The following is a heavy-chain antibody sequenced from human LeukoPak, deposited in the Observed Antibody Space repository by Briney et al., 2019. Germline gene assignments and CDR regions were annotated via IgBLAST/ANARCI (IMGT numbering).Heavy chain of an antibody. CDR3: ARAYSGSYYFIRETPPQDAFDI. CDR1: GFTFSPYW. Sequence: PGGSLRLSCAASGFTFSPYWMHWVRQAPGKGLVWVSRLNSDGSTTSYADSVKGRFTISRDNAKNSLYLQMNSLRDEDTAVYYCARAYSGSYYFIRETPPQDAFDIWGQGTMVTVSS. D-gene: IGHD1-26*01. V-gene: IGHV3-74*01. J-gene: IGHJ3*02. CDR2: LNSDGSTT.